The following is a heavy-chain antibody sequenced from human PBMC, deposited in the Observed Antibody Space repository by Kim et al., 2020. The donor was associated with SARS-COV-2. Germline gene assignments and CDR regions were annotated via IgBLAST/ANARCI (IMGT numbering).Heavy chain of an antibody. J-gene: IGHJ4*02. D-gene: IGHD4-17*01. CDR1: GGTFSSYA. CDR3: AREGTYGDSSGG. CDR2: IISIFGTA. Sequence: SVKVSCKASGGTFSSYAISWVRQAPGQGLEWMGGIISIFGTANYVQKFQGRVTITADESTSTAYMELSSLRSEDTAVYYCAREGTYGDSSGGWGQGTLVTVSS. V-gene: IGHV1-69*13.